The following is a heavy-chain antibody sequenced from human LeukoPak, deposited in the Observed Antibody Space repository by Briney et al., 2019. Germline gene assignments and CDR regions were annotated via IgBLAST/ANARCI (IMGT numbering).Heavy chain of an antibody. Sequence: ASVKVSCKVSGYTFIGYYIHWVRQAPGQGLEWMGWINPNSGGTNYAQKFQGRVTMTRDRSISTAYMELSWLTSDDTAVYYCTRETGGSTLVTLPSDNWGQGTPVTVS. CDR2: INPNSGGT. D-gene: IGHD4-23*01. J-gene: IGHJ4*02. CDR1: GYTFIGYY. V-gene: IGHV1-2*02. CDR3: TRETGGSTLVTLPSDN.